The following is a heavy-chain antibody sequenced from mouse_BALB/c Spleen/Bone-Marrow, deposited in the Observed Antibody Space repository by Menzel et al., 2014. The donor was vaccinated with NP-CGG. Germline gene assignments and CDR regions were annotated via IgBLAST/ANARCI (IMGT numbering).Heavy chain of an antibody. D-gene: IGHD2-4*01. Sequence: LEESGTDLVMPGASVKMSCKASGYAFTDRWIHWVKQRPGQGLEWIGAIDTSDSYTNYNQKFKGKATLTVDESSSTAYIHLSSLTSEDSAVYYCARGGDDFSLDYWGQRTSVTVSS. CDR1: GYAFTDRW. CDR2: IDTSDSYT. V-gene: IGHV1-69*01. J-gene: IGHJ4*01. CDR3: ARGGDDFSLDY.